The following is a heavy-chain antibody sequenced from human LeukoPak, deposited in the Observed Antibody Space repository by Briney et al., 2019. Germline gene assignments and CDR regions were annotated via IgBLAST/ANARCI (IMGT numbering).Heavy chain of an antibody. Sequence: SETLSLTCTVSGGSISSISYYWGWIRQPPGKGLEWIGNIYYSGSTNYNPSLMSRVTISVDKSKNNFSLKLSSVTAADTAIYYCARRSEVYYYYMDVWGKGTTVTVSS. CDR2: IYYSGST. CDR1: GGSISSISYY. CDR3: ARRSEVYYYYMDV. J-gene: IGHJ6*03. V-gene: IGHV4-39*07.